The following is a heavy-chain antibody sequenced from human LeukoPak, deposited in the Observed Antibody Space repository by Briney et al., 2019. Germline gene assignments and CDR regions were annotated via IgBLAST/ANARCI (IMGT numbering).Heavy chain of an antibody. V-gene: IGHV5-51*01. CDR2: VYPGDSDT. Sequence: GESLKISCQDSGYSFTSYWIGWVRPMPGKGLEWMGIVYPGDSDTRYSPSFQGQVTISVDKSISTAYLQWSSLKASDTAMYYCARLRDDYKYYFDYWGQGTLVTVSS. J-gene: IGHJ4*02. CDR1: GYSFTSYW. D-gene: IGHD5-24*01. CDR3: ARLRDDYKYYFDY.